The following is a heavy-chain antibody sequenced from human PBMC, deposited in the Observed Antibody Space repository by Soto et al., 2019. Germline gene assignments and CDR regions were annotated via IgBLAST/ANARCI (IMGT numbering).Heavy chain of an antibody. V-gene: IGHV3-30-3*01. CDR2: ISYDGSNK. CDR3: ARSRQRGVEQWGLRWFDP. CDR1: GFTFSSYA. Sequence: GGSLRLSCAASGFTFSSYAMHWVRQAPGKGLEWVAVISYDGSNKYYADSVKGRFTISRDNSKNTLYLQMNSLRAEDTAVYYCARSRQRGVEQWGLRWFDPWGQGTLVTVSS. J-gene: IGHJ5*02. D-gene: IGHD3-10*01.